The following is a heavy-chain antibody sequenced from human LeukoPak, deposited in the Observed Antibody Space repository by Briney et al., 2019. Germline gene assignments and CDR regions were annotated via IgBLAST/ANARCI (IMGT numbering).Heavy chain of an antibody. V-gene: IGHV1-8*03. CDR1: GYTFIDND. J-gene: IGHJ4*02. CDR3: ARGVTSWPQGPYHFDY. CDR2: MKPKSGNT. Sequence: EASVKVSCKASGYTFIDNDINWVRQASGQGLEWMGWMKPKSGNTHYSQKFQGRVTITRNTSISTAYMELSGLRPEDTAVFYCARGVTSWPQGPYHFDYWGQGILITVSS. D-gene: IGHD2-2*01.